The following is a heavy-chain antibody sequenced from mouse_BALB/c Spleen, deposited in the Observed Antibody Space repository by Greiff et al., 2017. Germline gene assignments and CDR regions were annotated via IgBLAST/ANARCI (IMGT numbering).Heavy chain of an antibody. CDR3: NADCGRY. CDR2: IDPVNGDT. Sequence: VQLQQSGAELVRSGASVKLSCTASGFNINDYYMHWVQQRPEQGLEWIGWIDPVNGDTEYAPKFQGKATMTADKSSNTAYLQLSSLKSEDTAVYCCNADCGRYWGQGTTLTVSS. CDR1: GFNINDYY. J-gene: IGHJ2*01. V-gene: IGHV14-4*02.